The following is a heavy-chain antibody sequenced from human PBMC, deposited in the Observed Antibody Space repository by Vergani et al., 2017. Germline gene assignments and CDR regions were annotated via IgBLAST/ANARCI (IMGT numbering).Heavy chain of an antibody. V-gene: IGHV1-18*01. Sequence: VQLVQSGAEVTQPGASVKVSCKASGYTFTSYGISWVRQAPGQGLEWMGWISAYNGNTNYAQKLQGRVTMTTDTSTSTAYMELRSLRSDDTAVYYCARAADYDFWSGYIYYFDYWGQGTLVTVSS. J-gene: IGHJ4*02. CDR3: ARAADYDFWSGYIYYFDY. CDR2: ISAYNGNT. D-gene: IGHD3-3*01. CDR1: GYTFTSYG.